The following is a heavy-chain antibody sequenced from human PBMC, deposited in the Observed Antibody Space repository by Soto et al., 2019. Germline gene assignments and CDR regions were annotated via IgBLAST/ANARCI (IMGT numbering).Heavy chain of an antibody. CDR2: IYHSGST. CDR1: GGSISSSNW. Sequence: QVQLQESGPGLVKPSGTLSLTCAVSGGSISSSNWWSWVRQPPGKGLEWIGEIYHSGSTNYNPSLKSRVTISVDTSQNQFSLKLSYVTAADTAIYYCARDHRPGMYYYDRSGYYLRAFDIWGQGTMVTVSS. D-gene: IGHD3-22*01. J-gene: IGHJ3*02. V-gene: IGHV4-4*02. CDR3: ARDHRPGMYYYDRSGYYLRAFDI.